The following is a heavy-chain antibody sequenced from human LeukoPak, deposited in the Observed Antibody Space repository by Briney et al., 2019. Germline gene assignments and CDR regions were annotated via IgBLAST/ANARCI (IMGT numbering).Heavy chain of an antibody. V-gene: IGHV4-61*01. CDR2: IYYSGST. D-gene: IGHD2-2*01. Sequence: SETLSLTCTVSGVSVSSGSYYWSWIRQPPGKGLEWIGYIYYSGSTNYNPSLKSRVTISVDTSKNQFSLKLSSVTAADTAVYYCARGVVVPAAIIDPWGQGTLVTVSS. CDR1: GVSVSSGSYY. CDR3: ARGVVVPAAIIDP. J-gene: IGHJ5*02.